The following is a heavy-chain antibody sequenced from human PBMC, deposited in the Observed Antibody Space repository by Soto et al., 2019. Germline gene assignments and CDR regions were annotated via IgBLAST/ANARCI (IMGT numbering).Heavy chain of an antibody. Sequence: EVQLVESGGGLVQPGRSLRLSCAASGFTFDDYAMHWVRQAPGKGLEWVSGISWNSGSIGYADSVKGRFTISRDNAKNSLYLQMNSLRAEDTALYYCAKAHNRHDAFDIWGQGTMVTVSS. D-gene: IGHD2-21*01. J-gene: IGHJ3*02. CDR1: GFTFDDYA. CDR2: ISWNSGSI. CDR3: AKAHNRHDAFDI. V-gene: IGHV3-9*01.